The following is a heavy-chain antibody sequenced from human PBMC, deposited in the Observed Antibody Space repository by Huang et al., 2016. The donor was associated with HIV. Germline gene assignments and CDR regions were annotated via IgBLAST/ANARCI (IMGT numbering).Heavy chain of an antibody. CDR1: GYSFTSNW. D-gene: IGHD2-8*01. J-gene: IGHJ4*02. Sequence: EVQLLQSGAEVKKPGQSLKISCEGSGYSFTSNWIGGVRQMPGNGLEWMGILYPDDSYNADRPSFQGPVTCSAGKSIDAADLQWESLRASDTATYYCARLAIACSDGVCYTENYFDEWGQGTQVTVSS. CDR2: LYPDDSYN. CDR3: ARLAIACSDGVCYTENYFDE. V-gene: IGHV5-51*03.